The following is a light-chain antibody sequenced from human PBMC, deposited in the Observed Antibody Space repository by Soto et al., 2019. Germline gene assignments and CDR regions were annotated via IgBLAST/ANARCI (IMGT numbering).Light chain of an antibody. CDR1: SSDVGGYKY. V-gene: IGLV2-8*01. Sequence: QSALTQPPSASGSPGQSVTISCTGTSSDVGGYKYVSWYQQYPGKAPKLMIYAVSKRPSGVPDRFSGSKSGNTASLTVSGLQAADEADYYCSSYAGSNNYVVFGGGTKLTVL. J-gene: IGLJ2*01. CDR3: SSYAGSNNYVV. CDR2: AVS.